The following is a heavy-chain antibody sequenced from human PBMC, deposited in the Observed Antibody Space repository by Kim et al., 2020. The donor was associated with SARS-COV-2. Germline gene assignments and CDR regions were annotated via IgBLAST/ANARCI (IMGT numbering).Heavy chain of an antibody. CDR2: YI. CDR3: SRFEGYGMDV. J-gene: IGHJ6*02. V-gene: IGHV3-21*01. D-gene: IGHD3-9*01. Sequence: YIYIADSAKGRFTISRDNAKGSLFLQMNSLRAEDTGVYYCSRFEGYGMDVWGQGTTVTVSS.